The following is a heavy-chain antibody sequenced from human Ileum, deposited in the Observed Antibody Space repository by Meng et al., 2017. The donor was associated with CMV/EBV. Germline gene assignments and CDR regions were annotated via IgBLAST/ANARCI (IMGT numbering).Heavy chain of an antibody. CDR1: GYTFTSNN. CDR2: IDTNTENP. Sequence: SCKTSGYTFTSNNIIWVRQAPGRGAGWMGWIDTNTENPTYAQGFTGRFVFSLDTSVNTAYLQISSLKAEDTAVYYCARDGLSGRYFDYWGQGTLVTVSS. D-gene: IGHD1-26*01. CDR3: ARDGLSGRYFDY. J-gene: IGHJ4*02. V-gene: IGHV7-4-1*02.